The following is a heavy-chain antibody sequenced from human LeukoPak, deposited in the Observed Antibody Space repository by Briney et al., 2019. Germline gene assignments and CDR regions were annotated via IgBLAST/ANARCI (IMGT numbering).Heavy chain of an antibody. CDR3: TRDASYYDFWSGYSN. D-gene: IGHD3-3*01. J-gene: IGHJ4*02. CDR1: GFTFSDYS. V-gene: IGHV3-49*04. Sequence: GGSLRLSCRTSGFTFSDYSMIWVRQAPGKGLEWVGFIRSIAYGGTTEHAASVKDRFTISRDDSKSVAYLDMYSLKTEDTGVYYCTRDASYYDFWSGYSNWGPGTLVTVSS. CDR2: IRSIAYGGTT.